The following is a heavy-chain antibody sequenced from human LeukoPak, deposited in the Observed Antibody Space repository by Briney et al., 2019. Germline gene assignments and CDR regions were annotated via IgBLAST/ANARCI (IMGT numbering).Heavy chain of an antibody. CDR3: AREVGRGFDY. CDR1: GYIFTSYG. Sequence: ASVKVSCKASGYIFTSYGISWVRQAPGQGLEWMGWISAYNSNTHYAQKLQGRVTMTTDTSTSTAYMEVRSLRSDDTAVYYCAREVGRGFDYWGQGTLVTVSS. J-gene: IGHJ4*02. V-gene: IGHV1-18*01. CDR2: ISAYNSNT. D-gene: IGHD1-26*01.